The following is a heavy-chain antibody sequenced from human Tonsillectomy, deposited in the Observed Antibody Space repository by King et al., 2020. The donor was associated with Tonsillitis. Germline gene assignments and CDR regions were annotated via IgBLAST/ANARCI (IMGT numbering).Heavy chain of an antibody. Sequence: VQLQESGPGLVKPSETLSLTCAVSGYSITSGFYWGWIRQPPGKGLEWFGSIYHSGSTYYNPSLKSRVTISVDTSTNQFSLKLSSVTAADTAVYYCGRARDWVQLFDYWGQGTQATVSS. D-gene: IGHD5-24*01. V-gene: IGHV4-38-2*01. CDR2: IYHSGST. CDR1: GYSITSGFY. CDR3: GRARDWVQLFDY. J-gene: IGHJ4*02.